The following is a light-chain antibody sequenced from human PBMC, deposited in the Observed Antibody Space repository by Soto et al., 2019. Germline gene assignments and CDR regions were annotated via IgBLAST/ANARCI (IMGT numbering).Light chain of an antibody. CDR2: GAS. V-gene: IGKV3-20*01. J-gene: IGKJ1*01. CDR1: QSVNSNY. Sequence: EIVLTRSPVTLSLSPGERATLSRRASQSVNSNYLAWYQQKRGQAPRLLIYGASSRATGIPDRFSGSGSGTDFTLTISRLEPEDFAVYYCQESPRTFGQGTKVDIK. CDR3: QESPRT.